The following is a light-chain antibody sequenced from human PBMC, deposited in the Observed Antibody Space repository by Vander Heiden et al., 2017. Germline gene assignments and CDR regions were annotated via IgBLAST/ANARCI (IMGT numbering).Light chain of an antibody. CDR2: DVT. J-gene: IGLJ1*01. V-gene: IGLV2-14*03. Sequence: QSALTQPASVSGSPGQSITISCTGTSSDVGAYNYVSWYQQHPGKAPKLIIYDVTNRPSGVSNRFSGSKSGNTASLTTSGLQAEDEAGYYCSSYTSSNTLVFGTGTKVTVL. CDR3: SSYTSSNTLV. CDR1: SSDVGAYNY.